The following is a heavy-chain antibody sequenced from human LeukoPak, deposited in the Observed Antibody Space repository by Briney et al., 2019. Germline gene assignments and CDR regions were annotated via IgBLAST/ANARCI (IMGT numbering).Heavy chain of an antibody. CDR2: IYYRGDT. CDR3: ARVVAAAAGTNWFDP. V-gene: IGHV4-28*03. Sequence: SETLSLTCTISGYSISNNNWWGWIRQPPGKGLEWIGYIYYRGDTEYNPSIRSRVTMSVDTSKNQFSLNLYSVTAVDTAVYYCARVVAAAAGTNWFDPWGQGTLVTVSS. D-gene: IGHD6-13*01. CDR1: GYSISNNNW. J-gene: IGHJ5*02.